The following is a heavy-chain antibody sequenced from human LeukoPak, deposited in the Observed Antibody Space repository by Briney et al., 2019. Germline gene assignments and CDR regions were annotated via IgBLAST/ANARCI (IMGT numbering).Heavy chain of an antibody. D-gene: IGHD3-10*01. CDR3: ARDLFGSGKGYYYGMDV. J-gene: IGHJ6*02. Sequence: ASVKVSCKASGYTFTSYGISWVRQAPGQGLQWMGWISAYNGNTNYAQKLQGRVTMTTDTSTSTGYMELRSLRSDDTAVYYCARDLFGSGKGYYYGMDVWGQGTTVTVSS. CDR1: GYTFTSYG. V-gene: IGHV1-18*01. CDR2: ISAYNGNT.